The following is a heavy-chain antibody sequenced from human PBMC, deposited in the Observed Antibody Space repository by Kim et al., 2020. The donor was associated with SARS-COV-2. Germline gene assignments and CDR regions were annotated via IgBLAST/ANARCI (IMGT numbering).Heavy chain of an antibody. D-gene: IGHD3-22*01. CDR1: GYTFTSYD. CDR2: MNPNSGNT. V-gene: IGHV1-8*01. Sequence: ASVKVSCKASGYTFTSYDINWVRQATGQGLEWMGWMNPNSGNTGYAQKFQGRVTMTRNTSISTAYMELSSLRSEDTAVYYCVRGEATDYYDSSGYYYVNGNWFDPWGQGTLVTVSS. J-gene: IGHJ5*02. CDR3: VRGEATDYYDSSGYYYVNGNWFDP.